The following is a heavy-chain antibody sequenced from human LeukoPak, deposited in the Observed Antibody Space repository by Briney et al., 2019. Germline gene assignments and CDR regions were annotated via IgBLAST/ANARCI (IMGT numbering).Heavy chain of an antibody. CDR3: GGDEPRPSIAEAGPYYYYGMDV. D-gene: IGHD6-13*01. J-gene: IGHJ6*02. V-gene: IGHV3-53*01. CDR2: IYSGGST. Sequence: GGSLRLSCAASGFTFSDYYMSWLRQAPGKGLEWVSVIYSGGSTYYADSVKGRFTISRDNSKNTLYLQMNSRRAEDTAVYYGGGDEPRPSIAEAGPYYYYGMDVWGQGTTVTVSS. CDR1: GFTFSDYY.